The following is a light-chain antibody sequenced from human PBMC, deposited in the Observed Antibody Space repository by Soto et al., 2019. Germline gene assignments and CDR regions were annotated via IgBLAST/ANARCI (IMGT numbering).Light chain of an antibody. V-gene: IGKV1-12*01. Sequence: DIQVTQFPSSVSASVGDRVTITCRASEGIDSWLAWYQQRPGEAPKLLISAASNLQSGVPTRFSGSGFRTDFTLTITSLQPEDSATYYCQQGIHFPLAFGGGTKVEVK. CDR3: QQGIHFPLA. CDR1: EGIDSW. J-gene: IGKJ4*01. CDR2: AAS.